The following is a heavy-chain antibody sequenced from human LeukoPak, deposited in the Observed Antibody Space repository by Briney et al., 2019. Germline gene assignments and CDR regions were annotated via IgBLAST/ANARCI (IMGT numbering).Heavy chain of an antibody. CDR1: GFTFSSYS. V-gene: IGHV3-48*01. CDR2: ISSSSSTI. CDR3: ARESLWGYYNFDY. J-gene: IGHJ4*02. Sequence: PGGSLRLSCAASGFTFSSYSMTWVRQAPGKGLEWVSYISSSSSTIYYADSVKGRFTISRDNAKNSLFLQMNSLRGEDTAVYYCARESLWGYYNFDYWGQGTLVTVSS. D-gene: IGHD1-26*01.